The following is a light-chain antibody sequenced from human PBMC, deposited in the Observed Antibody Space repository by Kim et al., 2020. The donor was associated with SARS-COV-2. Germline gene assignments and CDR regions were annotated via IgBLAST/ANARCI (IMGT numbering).Light chain of an antibody. CDR1: QTIDTDS. J-gene: IGKJ2*01. CDR2: GTS. Sequence: IVLTQPPGTLALSPGERATLPYRASQTIDTDSLAWYQQRPGQAPRPLICGTSSRATDIPDRFSGTGSGADFTLTNSSLEPGDFGVYFCQQCDSTPVDAFGQETRLE. V-gene: IGKV3-20*01. CDR3: QQCDSTPVDA.